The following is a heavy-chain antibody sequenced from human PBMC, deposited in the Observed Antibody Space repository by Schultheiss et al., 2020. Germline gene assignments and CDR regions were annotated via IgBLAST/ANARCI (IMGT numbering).Heavy chain of an antibody. D-gene: IGHD6-6*01. V-gene: IGHV4-39*07. CDR2: IYYSGST. CDR3: AREFSSSGHFDY. J-gene: IGHJ4*02. Sequence: SETLSLTCTVSGGSISSSSYYWGWIRQPPGKGLEWIGYIYYSGSTYYNPSLKSRVTISVDTSKNQFSLKLSSVTAADTAVYYCAREFSSSGHFDYWGQGTLVNVYS. CDR1: GGSISSSSYY.